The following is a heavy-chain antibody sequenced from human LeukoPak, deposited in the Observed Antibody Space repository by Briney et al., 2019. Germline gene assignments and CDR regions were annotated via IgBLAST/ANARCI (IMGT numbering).Heavy chain of an antibody. D-gene: IGHD6-19*01. Sequence: SETLSLTCTVSGGSLSPYYWTWIRQSPGKGLEWIGYVYSTGTTNYNPSLGSRLTISVDTSKNQFSLKLSSVTAADTAVYYCARIKRAVAGLFDYWGQGTLVTVSS. CDR3: ARIKRAVAGLFDY. J-gene: IGHJ4*02. CDR2: VYSTGTT. V-gene: IGHV4-59*01. CDR1: GGSLSPYY.